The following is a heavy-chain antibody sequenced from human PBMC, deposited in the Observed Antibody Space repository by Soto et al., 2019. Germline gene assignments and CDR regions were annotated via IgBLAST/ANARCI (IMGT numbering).Heavy chain of an antibody. Sequence: QVQLVESGGGVVQPGRSLRLSCAASGFTFSSDAMHWVRQAQGKGLEWVAVISYDGSNKYYADSVKGRFTISRDNSKNTRYLRMNSRRAEDRAGYDCASDTDSRGAYWGQGNLVTVSS. CDR1: GFTFSSDA. CDR2: ISYDGSNK. D-gene: IGHD6-13*01. V-gene: IGHV3-30-3*01. CDR3: ASDTDSRGAY. J-gene: IGHJ4*02.